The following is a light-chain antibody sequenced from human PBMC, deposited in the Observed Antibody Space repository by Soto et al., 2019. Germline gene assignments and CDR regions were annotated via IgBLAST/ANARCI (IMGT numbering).Light chain of an antibody. CDR2: WAS. J-gene: IGKJ1*01. V-gene: IGKV4-1*01. CDR1: QSVLYSSNNKNY. Sequence: DIVMTQSPDSLAVSLGERATINCKSSQSVLYSSNNKNYLAWYQHKPGQPPKLLIYWASTRDSGVPDRFSGSGSGTDFTLTISSLQAEDVAVYYCQQYNNWPPTFGQGTKVDIK. CDR3: QQYNNWPPT.